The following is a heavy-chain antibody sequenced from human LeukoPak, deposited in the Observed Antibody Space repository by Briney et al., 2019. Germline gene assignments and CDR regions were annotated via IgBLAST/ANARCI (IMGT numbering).Heavy chain of an antibody. Sequence: GGSLRLSCAASAFTFSNYAMTWVRQAPGMGLEWVSSISGSGSSSYYADSVKGRFTVSRDNSKNTLHLQMNSLRAEDTAVYYCAKDFLYNVVDYWGQGTLVAVSS. CDR1: AFTFSNYA. J-gene: IGHJ4*02. D-gene: IGHD3-10*01. CDR3: AKDFLYNVVDY. V-gene: IGHV3-23*01. CDR2: ISGSGSSS.